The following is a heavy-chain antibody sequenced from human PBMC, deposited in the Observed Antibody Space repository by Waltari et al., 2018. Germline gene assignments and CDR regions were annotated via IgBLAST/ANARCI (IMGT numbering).Heavy chain of an antibody. D-gene: IGHD6-13*01. J-gene: IGHJ3*02. CDR2: ISYDGSNK. V-gene: IGHV3-30-3*01. CDR1: GFTFSSYA. Sequence: GGGVVQPGRSLRLSCAASGFTFSSYAMHWVRQAPGKGLEWVAVISYDGSNKYYADSVKGRFTISRDNSKNTLYLQMNSLRAEDTAVYYCAAPGLTGYSSSWYQIWGQGTMVTVSS. CDR3: AAPGLTGYSSSWYQI.